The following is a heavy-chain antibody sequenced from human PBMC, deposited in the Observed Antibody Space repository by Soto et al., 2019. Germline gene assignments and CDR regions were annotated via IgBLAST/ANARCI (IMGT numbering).Heavy chain of an antibody. D-gene: IGHD6-19*01. CDR1: GYTFTSYA. Sequence: QVQLVQSGAEAKKPGASVKVSCTASGYTFTSYAMHWVRQAPGQRLEWMGWSNAGNGNTKYSQKFQGRVTITRETPASTAYMELSSLRSEDTAVYYCARAVAVPADFDNWGQGTLVTVSP. V-gene: IGHV1-3*01. CDR3: ARAVAVPADFDN. J-gene: IGHJ4*02. CDR2: SNAGNGNT.